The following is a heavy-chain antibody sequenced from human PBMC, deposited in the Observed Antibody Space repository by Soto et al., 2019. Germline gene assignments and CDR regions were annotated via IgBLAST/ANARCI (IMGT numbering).Heavy chain of an antibody. CDR3: ARGGHVVVETAALAY. Sequence: QVQLMQSGAEVKKPGASVKVSCKASGDTFTDYYIHWVRQAPGQGLEWMGTVNPSGGHTTYAQHVLGGVTMTRDPSTSTLDRELPSLTADEPAIYYCARGGHVVVETAALAYWGQGTLVTVSS. J-gene: IGHJ4*02. CDR2: VNPSGGHT. CDR1: GDTFTDYY. V-gene: IGHV1-46*01. D-gene: IGHD2-21*02.